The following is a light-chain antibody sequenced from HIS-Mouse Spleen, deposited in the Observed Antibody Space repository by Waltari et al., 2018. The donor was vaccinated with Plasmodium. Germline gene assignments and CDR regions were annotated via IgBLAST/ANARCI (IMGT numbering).Light chain of an antibody. CDR1: SSDVGGYNY. Sequence: QSALTQPASVSGSPGQSTTISCPGTSSDVGGYNYVSWYQQHPGKAPKLMIYDVSNRPSGVSNRFSGSKSGNTASLTISDYYCSSYTSSSTLVFGGGTKLTVL. CDR2: DVS. V-gene: IGLV2-14*03. J-gene: IGLJ2*01. CDR3: SSYTSSSTLV.